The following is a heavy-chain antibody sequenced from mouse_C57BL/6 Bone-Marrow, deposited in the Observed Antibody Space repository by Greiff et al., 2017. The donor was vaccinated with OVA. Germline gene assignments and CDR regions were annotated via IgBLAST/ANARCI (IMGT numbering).Heavy chain of an antibody. J-gene: IGHJ2*01. CDR3: TRGDCDIDY. V-gene: IGHV1-15*01. CDR2: IDPETGGT. D-gene: IGHD2-13*01. Sequence: QVQLQQSGAELVRPGASVTLSCKASGYTFTDYEMHWVQQTPVHGLEWIGAIDPETGGTAYNQKFKGKAILTADKSSSTAYMELRSLTSEDSAVYYCTRGDCDIDYWGQGTTLTVSS. CDR1: GYTFTDYE.